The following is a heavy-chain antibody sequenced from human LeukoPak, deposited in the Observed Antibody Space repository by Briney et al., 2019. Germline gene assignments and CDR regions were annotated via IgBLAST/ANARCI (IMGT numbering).Heavy chain of an antibody. V-gene: IGHV3-48*03. CDR1: GFTFSSYE. J-gene: IGHJ4*02. D-gene: IGHD3-9*01. CDR2: ISSSGSTI. Sequence: GGSLRLSCAASGFTFSSYEMNWVRQAPGKGLEWVSCISSSGSTIYYADSVKGRFTISRDNAKNSLYLQMNSLRAEDTAVYYCARVGSLRYFDRSYYFDYWGQGTLVTVSS. CDR3: ARVGSLRYFDRSYYFDY.